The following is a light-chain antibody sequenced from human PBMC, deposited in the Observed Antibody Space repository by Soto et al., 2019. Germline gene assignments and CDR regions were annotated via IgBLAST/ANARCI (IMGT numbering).Light chain of an antibody. CDR3: QHTYNTPRT. J-gene: IGKJ2*01. CDR1: QDIGVF. V-gene: IGKV1-39*01. CDR2: AAS. Sequence: DIQMTQSPSSLSASVGDRVTITCRASQDIGVFLNWYQQKPGKAPKCLIYAASNLESRVPSRFSGSGSGTEFNFTISSLQPDDLATYYCQHTYNTPRTFGQGTKVDI.